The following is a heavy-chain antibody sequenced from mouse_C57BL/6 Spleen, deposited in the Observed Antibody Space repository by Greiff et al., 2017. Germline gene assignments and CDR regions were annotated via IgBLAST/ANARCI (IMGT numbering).Heavy chain of an antibody. D-gene: IGHD1-1*01. CDR3: ARSHYGSSYYYAMDY. V-gene: IGHV7-3*01. J-gene: IGHJ4*01. Sequence: DVMLVESGGGLVQPGGSLSLSCAASGFTFTDYYMSWVRQPPGKALEWLGFIRNKANGYTTEYSASVKGRFTISRDNSQSILYLQMNALRAEDSATYYCARSHYGSSYYYAMDYWGQGTSVTVSS. CDR1: GFTFTDYY. CDR2: IRNKANGYTT.